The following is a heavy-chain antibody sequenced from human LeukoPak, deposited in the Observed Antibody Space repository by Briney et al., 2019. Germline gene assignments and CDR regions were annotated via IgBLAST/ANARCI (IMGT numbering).Heavy chain of an antibody. CDR1: GSTFGSYA. V-gene: IGHV1-69*04. J-gene: IGHJ4*02. CDR2: IIPILGIA. Sequence: SVKVSCKASGSTFGSYAISWVRQAPGQGLEWMGRIIPILGIANYAQKFQGRVTITADKSTSTAYMELSSLRSEDTAVYYCALASGCSGGSCYPDYWGQGNLVTVSS. CDR3: ALASGCSGGSCYPDY. D-gene: IGHD2-15*01.